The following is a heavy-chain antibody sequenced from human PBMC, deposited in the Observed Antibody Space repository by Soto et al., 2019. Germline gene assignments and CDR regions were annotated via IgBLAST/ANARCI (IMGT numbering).Heavy chain of an antibody. J-gene: IGHJ3*02. V-gene: IGHV4-59*08. Sequence: SETLSLTCTVSGGSISSYYWSWIRQPPGKRLEWIGYIYYSGTTNYNPSIKSRVTISVDTSKNQFSLKLSSVTAADTAIYYCARRYGYAFDIWGQGTMVTVSS. CDR3: ARRYGYAFDI. D-gene: IGHD5-18*01. CDR2: IYYSGTT. CDR1: GGSISSYY.